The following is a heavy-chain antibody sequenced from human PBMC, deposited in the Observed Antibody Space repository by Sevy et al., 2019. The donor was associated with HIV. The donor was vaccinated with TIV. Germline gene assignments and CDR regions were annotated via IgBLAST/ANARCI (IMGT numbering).Heavy chain of an antibody. Sequence: GGSLRLSCAASGFTFNNYWIHWVRQAPGKGLVWVSRITNDGSSTGYAGSVEGRFTLSRDNAKNTVYLQMDSLRAEDTAMYYCVRDRGLSTPFDYWGQGALVTVSS. CDR1: GFTFNNYW. V-gene: IGHV3-74*01. J-gene: IGHJ4*02. CDR3: VRDRGLSTPFDY. D-gene: IGHD3-16*02. CDR2: ITNDGSST.